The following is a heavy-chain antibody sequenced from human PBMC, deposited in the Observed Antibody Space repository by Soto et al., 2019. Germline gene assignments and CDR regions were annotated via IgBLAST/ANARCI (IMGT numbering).Heavy chain of an antibody. J-gene: IGHJ5*01. CDR2: IYSSGTN. CDR1: GVSITTIDHY. D-gene: IGHD3-10*01. V-gene: IGHV4-39*01. Sequence: SETLSLTCNVSGVSITTIDHYWGWVRQPPGKGLEFIGNIYSSGTNYYNPSLRSRVTVSMETHKNQFSLRLTSVTVADTAVYFCAGPIRIRRXSSWAPGILVTXS. CDR3: AGPIRIRRXSS.